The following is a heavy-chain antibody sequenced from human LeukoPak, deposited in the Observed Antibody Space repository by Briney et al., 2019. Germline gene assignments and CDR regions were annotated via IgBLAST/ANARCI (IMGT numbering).Heavy chain of an antibody. D-gene: IGHD5-18*01. Sequence: ASVKVSCKASGYTFTDYYMHWVRQAPGQGLEWMGWINPNSGGTNYAQKFQGRVTMTRDTSISTAYMELSSLRSEDTAVYYCASSVDTALVGVYWGQGTLVTVSS. V-gene: IGHV1-2*02. CDR3: ASSVDTALVGVY. CDR2: INPNSGGT. CDR1: GYTFTDYY. J-gene: IGHJ4*02.